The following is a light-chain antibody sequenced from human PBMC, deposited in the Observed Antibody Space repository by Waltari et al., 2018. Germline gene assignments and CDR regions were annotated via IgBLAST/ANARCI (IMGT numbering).Light chain of an antibody. CDR2: EGS. CDR1: SGDVGGYNV. Sequence: QSALTQPASVSGAPGQSITIHCTGNSGDVGGYNVVSWYQRHPGKVPKLIIYEGSKRPSGISDRFSGSKSGNTASLTISGLQTEDEAEYYCYSYAGSSTWVFGGGTQLTVV. V-gene: IGLV2-23*01. CDR3: YSYAGSSTWV. J-gene: IGLJ3*02.